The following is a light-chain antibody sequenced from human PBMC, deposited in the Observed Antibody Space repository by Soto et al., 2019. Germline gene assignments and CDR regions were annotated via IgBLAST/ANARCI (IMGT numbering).Light chain of an antibody. Sequence: SYELTQPPSVSVAPGQTARITCGGNNIEAKSVHWFQQKPGQAPVLVVYDDSDRPSGIPERFSGSNSGNTATLTISSVEAGDEADYYCQVWDSSSDRSYVFGTGTKVTVL. V-gene: IGLV3-21*02. CDR3: QVWDSSSDRSYV. J-gene: IGLJ1*01. CDR2: DDS. CDR1: NIEAKS.